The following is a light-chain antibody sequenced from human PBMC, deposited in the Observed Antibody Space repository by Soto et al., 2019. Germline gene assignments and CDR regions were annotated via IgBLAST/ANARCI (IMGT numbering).Light chain of an antibody. CDR2: EVN. CDR3: SSSAGDSNLV. Sequence: QSALTQPPSASGSPGQSVTISCTGTSSDVGDYNYVSWYQQHPGKAPKLMIYEVNKRPSGVPDRFSGSKSGNTASLTVSGLQAEDEADYYCSSSAGDSNLVVGGGTKLTVL. J-gene: IGLJ2*01. CDR1: SSDVGDYNY. V-gene: IGLV2-8*01.